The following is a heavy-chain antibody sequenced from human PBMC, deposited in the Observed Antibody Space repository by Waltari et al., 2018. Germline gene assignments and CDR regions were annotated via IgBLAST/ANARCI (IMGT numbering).Heavy chain of an antibody. CDR2: FYRYGDT. D-gene: IGHD2-21*01. V-gene: IGHV4-38-2*02. CDR1: VSTFSSTYQ. CDR3: ARRPIATPDFSFDI. Sequence: QLHLQDSGPGLVKPSDTLSLTCTVSVSTFSSTYQWGWNRQSPGTELEWIASFYRYGDTYYNPSLKSRVSISVDTSETQFSLKLSSVTAADTAVYYCARRPIATPDFSFDIWGHGTMVSVSS. J-gene: IGHJ3*02.